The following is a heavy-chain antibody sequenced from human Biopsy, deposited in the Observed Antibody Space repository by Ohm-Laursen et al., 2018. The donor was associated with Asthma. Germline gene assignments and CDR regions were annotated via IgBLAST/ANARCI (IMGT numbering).Heavy chain of an antibody. Sequence: SETLSLTCIVSGDAMSTSGSYWGWIRQSPGKGLEWIGSIYYSGRTYYNPSLESRVTISADTSKSHFSLKVTSVTAADAAVYYCARAVSSSSYWYFDLWGRGDLVTVSS. V-gene: IGHV4-39*02. CDR1: GDAMSTSGSY. CDR2: IYYSGRT. J-gene: IGHJ2*01. D-gene: IGHD6-6*01. CDR3: ARAVSSSSYWYFDL.